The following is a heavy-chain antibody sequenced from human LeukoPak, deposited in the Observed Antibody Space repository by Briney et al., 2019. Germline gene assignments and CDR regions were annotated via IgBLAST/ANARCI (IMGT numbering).Heavy chain of an antibody. CDR2: IWYDGSNN. D-gene: IGHD3-22*01. V-gene: IGHV3-33*01. CDR1: GFTFSNFG. J-gene: IGHJ4*02. Sequence: PGGSLRLSCAASGFTFSNFGMHWVRQAPGKGLEWVALIWYDGSNNYHADSVKGRFTISRDNSKNTLYLQMNSLRAEDTAVYFCARDSTRDFYDNSGYYHGHLDYWGQGALVSVSS. CDR3: ARDSTRDFYDNSGYYHGHLDY.